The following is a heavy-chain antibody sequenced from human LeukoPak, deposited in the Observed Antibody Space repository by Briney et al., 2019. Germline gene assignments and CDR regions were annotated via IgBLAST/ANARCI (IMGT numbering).Heavy chain of an antibody. J-gene: IGHJ6*04. D-gene: IGHD3-10*02. CDR2: ISGTGGST. CDR1: GFTFSTYA. CDR3: AELGITMIGGV. Sequence: PGGSLRLSCAASGFTFSTYAMTWVRQAPGKGLEWVSLISGTGGSTYYADSVKGRFTISRDNSKNTLYLQMNSLRAEDTAVYYCAELGITMIGGVWGKGTTVTISS. V-gene: IGHV3-23*01.